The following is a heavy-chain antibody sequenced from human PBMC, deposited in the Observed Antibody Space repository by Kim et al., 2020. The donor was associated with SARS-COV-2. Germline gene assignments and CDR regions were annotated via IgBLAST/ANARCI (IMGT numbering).Heavy chain of an antibody. Sequence: SETLSLTCTVSGGSFSFENHSWNWIRQAPGKGLEWIGAIFYSGATYYNPSLKNRVSISVDRSKKQFSMGLRSGTATDTAVYFCARAYLYGLGTTHYYMDVWGKGTTVIVSS. V-gene: IGHV4-39*01. D-gene: IGHD3-10*01. CDR2: IFYSGAT. J-gene: IGHJ6*03. CDR3: ARAYLYGLGTTHYYMDV. CDR1: GGSFSFENHS.